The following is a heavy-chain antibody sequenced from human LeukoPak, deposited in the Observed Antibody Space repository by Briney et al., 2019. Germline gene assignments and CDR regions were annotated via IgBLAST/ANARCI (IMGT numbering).Heavy chain of an antibody. J-gene: IGHJ6*02. Sequence: SETLSLTCTVSGGSISSYYWSWIRQPPGKGLEWIGYIYYSGSTNYNPSLKSRVTISVDTSKNQFSLKLSSVTAADTAVYYCARFWVYYGMDVWGQGTTVTVSS. CDR2: IYYSGST. V-gene: IGHV4-59*01. D-gene: IGHD3-16*01. CDR3: ARFWVYYGMDV. CDR1: GGSISSYY.